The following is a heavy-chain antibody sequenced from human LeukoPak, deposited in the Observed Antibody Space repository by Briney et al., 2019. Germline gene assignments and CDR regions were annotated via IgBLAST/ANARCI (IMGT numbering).Heavy chain of an antibody. Sequence: PGGSLRLSCAASGFTFSSYAMYWVRQAPGKELECVSTISSNGGSTSYANSVKGRFTISRDNSKNTLYLQMGSLGADDMAVYYCATSSLDYWGHGTLVTVSS. CDR1: GFTFSSYA. CDR2: ISSNGGST. D-gene: IGHD6-6*01. J-gene: IGHJ4*01. CDR3: ATSSLDY. V-gene: IGHV3-64*01.